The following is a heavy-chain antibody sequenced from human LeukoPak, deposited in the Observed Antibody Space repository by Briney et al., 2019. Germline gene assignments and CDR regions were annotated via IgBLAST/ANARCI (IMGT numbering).Heavy chain of an antibody. Sequence: GGSLRLSCAASGFTFDDYAMHWVRQAPGKGLDWVSGISWNSGSIGYADSVKGRFTISRDNAKNSLYLQMNSLRAEDMALYYCAKEGGRYYMDVWGKGTTVTVSS. CDR2: ISWNSGSI. CDR1: GFTFDDYA. CDR3: AKEGGRYYMDV. J-gene: IGHJ6*03. D-gene: IGHD1-26*01. V-gene: IGHV3-9*03.